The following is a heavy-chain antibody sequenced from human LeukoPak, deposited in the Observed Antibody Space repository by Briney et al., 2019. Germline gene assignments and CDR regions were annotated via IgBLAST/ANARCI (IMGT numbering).Heavy chain of an antibody. CDR1: GGSFSGNY. CDR3: ARRGMITFGEVISRRRWFDP. D-gene: IGHD3-16*02. J-gene: IGHJ5*02. V-gene: IGHV4-34*01. Sequence: PSETLSLTCAVYGGSFSGNYWSWIRQPPGKGLEWIGEINHSGSTNYNPSLKSRVTISLDTSKNQFSLKLSSVTAADTAVYYCARRGMITFGEVISRRRWFDPWGQGTLVTVSS. CDR2: INHSGST.